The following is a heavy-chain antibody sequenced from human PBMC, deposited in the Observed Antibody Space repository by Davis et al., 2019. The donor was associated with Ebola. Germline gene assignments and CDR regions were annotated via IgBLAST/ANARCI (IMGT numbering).Heavy chain of an antibody. Sequence: GESLKISCAASGFIFRSYVMSWVRQAPGKGLEWVSTLGLSADTYYADSVKGRFTISRDNSKNTLHLQINSLRVEDTAIYYCAKDTSNVWFDVWGQGTMVTVSS. CDR2: LGLSADT. J-gene: IGHJ3*01. CDR3: AKDTSNVWFDV. V-gene: IGHV3-23*01. D-gene: IGHD6-19*01. CDR1: GFIFRSYV.